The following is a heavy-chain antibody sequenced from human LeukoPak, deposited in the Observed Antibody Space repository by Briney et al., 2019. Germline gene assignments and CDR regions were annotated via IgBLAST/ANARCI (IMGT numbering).Heavy chain of an antibody. CDR3: ARVDCSSWYLGY. V-gene: IGHV3-30*04. J-gene: IGHJ4*02. CDR2: ISYDGSNK. D-gene: IGHD6-13*01. Sequence: GRSLRLSCAASGFTFSSYAMHWVRQAPGKGLEWVAVISYDGSNKYYADSVKGRFTISRDNSKNTLYLQMNSLRAEDTAVYYCARVDCSSWYLGYWGQGTLVTVSS. CDR1: GFTFSSYA.